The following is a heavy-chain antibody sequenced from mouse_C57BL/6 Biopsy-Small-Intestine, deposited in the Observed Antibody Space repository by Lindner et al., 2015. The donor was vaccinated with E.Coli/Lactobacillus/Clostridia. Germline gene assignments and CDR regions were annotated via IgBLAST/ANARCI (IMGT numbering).Heavy chain of an antibody. Sequence: VQLQESGAELVRPGASVKLSCTVSGFSIKDSLMHRVNQRPEQGLEWIGWIDPEDGETKYAPKFHDKATITADTSSNTAYLQLSSLTSEDTAIYYRAKGNYYAYFDSWGQGTTLTVSS. V-gene: IGHV14-1*01. D-gene: IGHD1-1*01. J-gene: IGHJ2*01. CDR1: GFSIKDSL. CDR2: IDPEDGET. CDR3: AKGNYYAYFDS.